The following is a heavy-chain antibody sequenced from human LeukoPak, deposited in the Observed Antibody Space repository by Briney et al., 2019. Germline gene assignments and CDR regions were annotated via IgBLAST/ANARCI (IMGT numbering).Heavy chain of an antibody. CDR1: GGSISSYY. D-gene: IGHD3-9*01. CDR3: ARRGSNYDILTGYGYWFDP. J-gene: IGHJ5*02. Sequence: PSETLSLTCTVSGGSISSYYWSWIRQPPGEGLEWIGYIYYSGSTNYNPSLKSRVTISVDTSKNQFSLKLSSVTAADTAVYYCARRGSNYDILTGYGYWFDPWGQGTLVTVSS. V-gene: IGHV4-59*01. CDR2: IYYSGST.